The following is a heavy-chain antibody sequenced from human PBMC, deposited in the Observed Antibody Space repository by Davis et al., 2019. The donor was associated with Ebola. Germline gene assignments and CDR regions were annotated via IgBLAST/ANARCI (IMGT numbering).Heavy chain of an antibody. V-gene: IGHV4-34*01. Sequence: PSETLSLTCAVYGGSFSGYYRSWIRQPPGKGLEWIGEINHSGSTNYNPSLKSRVTISVDTSKNQFSLKLSSVTAADTAVYYCARGPTEWEYQLLSPALYYYGMDVWGQGATVTVSS. CDR1: GGSFSGYY. J-gene: IGHJ6*02. D-gene: IGHD2-2*01. CDR2: INHSGST. CDR3: ARGPTEWEYQLLSPALYYYGMDV.